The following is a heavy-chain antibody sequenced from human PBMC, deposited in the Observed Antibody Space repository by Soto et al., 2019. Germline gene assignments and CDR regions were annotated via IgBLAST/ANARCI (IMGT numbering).Heavy chain of an antibody. D-gene: IGHD3-10*01. Sequence: EVQLVESGGGLVQPGGSLSLSCAASGFTFSSYSMNWVRQAPGKGLEWVSYISSSSSTIYYADSVKGRFTISRDNAKNSLYLQMNSLRAEDTAVYYCARANYYGSPGEFDYWGQGTLVTVSS. CDR1: GFTFSSYS. CDR3: ARANYYGSPGEFDY. J-gene: IGHJ4*02. CDR2: ISSSSSTI. V-gene: IGHV3-48*01.